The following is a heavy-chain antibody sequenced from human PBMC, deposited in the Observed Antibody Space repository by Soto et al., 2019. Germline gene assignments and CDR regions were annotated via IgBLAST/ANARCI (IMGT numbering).Heavy chain of an antibody. D-gene: IGHD6-19*01. V-gene: IGHV3-23*01. CDR1: AFIFSNYA. J-gene: IGHJ4*02. Sequence: HPGGSLRLSCAASAFIFSNYAMSWVRQAPGKGLEWVSGVSGSGGSTYYADSVKGRVTMTRNTSISTAYMELSSLRSEDTAVYYCARLSSGRKKGFDYWGQGTLVTVSS. CDR3: ARLSSGRKKGFDY. CDR2: VSGSGGST.